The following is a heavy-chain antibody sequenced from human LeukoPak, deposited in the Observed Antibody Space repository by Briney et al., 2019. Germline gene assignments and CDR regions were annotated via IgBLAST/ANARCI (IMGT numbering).Heavy chain of an antibody. Sequence: GASVKVSCKASGYTFTSYGISSVRQAPGQGLEWMGWSTPKSGGTKYAQKFQGRVTMTRDTSISTAYMELSRLRSDDTAVYFCAGEHGIRYFDWLEKGYYMDVWGKGTTVTISS. D-gene: IGHD3-9*01. CDR2: STPKSGGT. CDR1: GYTFTSYG. CDR3: AGEHGIRYFDWLEKGYYMDV. V-gene: IGHV1-2*02. J-gene: IGHJ6*03.